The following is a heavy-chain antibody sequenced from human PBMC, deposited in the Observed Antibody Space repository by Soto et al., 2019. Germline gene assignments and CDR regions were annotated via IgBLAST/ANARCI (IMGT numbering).Heavy chain of an antibody. V-gene: IGHV4-59*01. CDR2: IYYSGST. D-gene: IGHD3-22*01. CDR3: ARQDYYDSSGDWFDP. Sequence: SETLCLSCTVSGGSISSYYWSWIRQPPGKGLEWIGYIYYSGSTNYNPSLKSRVTISVDTSKNQFSLKLSSVTAADTAVYYCARQDYYDSSGDWFDPWGQGTLVTVSS. CDR1: GGSISSYY. J-gene: IGHJ5*02.